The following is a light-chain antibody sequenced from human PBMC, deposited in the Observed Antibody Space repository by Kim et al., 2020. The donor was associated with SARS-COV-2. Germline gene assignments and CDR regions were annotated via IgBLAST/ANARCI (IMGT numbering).Light chain of an antibody. J-gene: IGKJ2*01. Sequence: EIVMTQSPATLSVSPGERATLSCGASQTVSSNLAWYQQKPGQAARLLIYGASTRATGIPARFSGSGSGSEFTLTISSLQSEDSAVYYCQQYNNWPPNTFGQGTKLEI. CDR2: GAS. CDR1: QTVSSN. V-gene: IGKV3-15*01. CDR3: QQYNNWPPNT.